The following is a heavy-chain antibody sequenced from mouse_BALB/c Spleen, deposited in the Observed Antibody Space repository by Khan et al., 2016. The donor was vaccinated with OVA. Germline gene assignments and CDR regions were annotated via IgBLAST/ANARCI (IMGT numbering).Heavy chain of an antibody. J-gene: IGHJ2*01. CDR1: GYSITSDYA. CDR2: IGYSGST. V-gene: IGHV3-2*02. D-gene: IGHD1-1*01. CDR3: AGGRLLLRYPDYLDY. Sequence: EVQLQESGPGLLKPSQSLSLTCTVTGYSITSDYAWNWIRQFPGNNLDWMAYIGYSGSTTYNPSLRSRISITRDPSKNQFFLQLNSGTTEDTATYYCAGGRLLLRYPDYLDYWGQGTTRTVSS.